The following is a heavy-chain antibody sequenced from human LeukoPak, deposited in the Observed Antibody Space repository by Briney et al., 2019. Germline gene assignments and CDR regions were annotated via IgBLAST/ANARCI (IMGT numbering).Heavy chain of an antibody. CDR2: IKQDGSEK. CDR3: AKDSSLGRIEY. V-gene: IGHV3-7*03. J-gene: IGHJ4*02. Sequence: GGSLRLSCAASGFTFSNYWMSWVRQAPGKGLEWVANIKQDGSEKYYVNSVKGRFTISRDNAKNSLYLQMNSLRAEDTAVYFCAKDSSLGRIEYWGQGALVTVSS. CDR1: GFTFSNYW.